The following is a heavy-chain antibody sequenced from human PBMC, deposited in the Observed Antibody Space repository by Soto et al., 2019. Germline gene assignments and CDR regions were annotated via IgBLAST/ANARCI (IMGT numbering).Heavy chain of an antibody. CDR2: ISGSGGST. CDR1: GFTFSSYA. J-gene: IGHJ4*02. CDR3: ANWPDYYDSSGYYYVCY. Sequence: PGGSLRLSCAASGFTFSSYAMSWVRQAPGKGLEWVSAISGSGGSTYYADSVKGRFTISRDSSKNTLYLQMNSLRAEDTAVYYCANWPDYYDSSGYYYVCYWGQGTLVTVSS. V-gene: IGHV3-23*01. D-gene: IGHD3-22*01.